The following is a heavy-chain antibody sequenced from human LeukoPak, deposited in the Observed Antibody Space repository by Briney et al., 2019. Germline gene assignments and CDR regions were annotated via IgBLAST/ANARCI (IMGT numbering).Heavy chain of an antibody. D-gene: IGHD3-3*01. J-gene: IGHJ4*02. Sequence: SETLSLTCTVSGGSFSNYNYYWGWIRQSPGKGLEWIDSIHYVGSTYYNPSLKSRVTISVDTSKNQFPLNLSSVTAADTAVYYCARQNNFDFWSGFFDYWGLGALVTVSS. CDR1: GGSFSNYNYY. CDR2: IHYVGST. CDR3: ARQNNFDFWSGFFDY. V-gene: IGHV4-39*01.